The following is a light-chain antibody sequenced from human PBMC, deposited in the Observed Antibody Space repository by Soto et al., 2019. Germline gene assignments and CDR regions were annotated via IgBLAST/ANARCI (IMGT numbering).Light chain of an antibody. J-gene: IGKJ1*01. CDR1: QSISSY. CDR3: QQSYSTLRRT. Sequence: DIQMTQSPSSLSASIVDRVTITFRASQSISSYLNWYQQKPGKAPKLLIYAASSLQSGVPSRFSGSGSGTDFTLTISSLQPDDFATYYCQQSYSTLRRTFGQGTKVDIK. V-gene: IGKV1-39*01. CDR2: AAS.